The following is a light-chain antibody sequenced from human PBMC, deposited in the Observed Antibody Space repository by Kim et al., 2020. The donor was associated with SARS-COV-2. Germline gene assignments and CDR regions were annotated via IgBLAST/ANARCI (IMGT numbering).Light chain of an antibody. J-gene: IGLJ2*01. Sequence: VALGQTVRIRCQGDSLRSYYATWYHQKPGQAPILVIYGKNNRPSGNPDRFSGSSSGNTDSLTITGTQAGDEADYYCNSRDSNDNVVFGGGTQLTVL. CDR2: GKN. CDR3: NSRDSNDNVV. CDR1: SLRSYY. V-gene: IGLV3-19*01.